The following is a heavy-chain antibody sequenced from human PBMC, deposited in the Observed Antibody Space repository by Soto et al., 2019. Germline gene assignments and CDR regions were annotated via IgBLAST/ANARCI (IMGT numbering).Heavy chain of an antibody. CDR1: GFSFSTW. J-gene: IGHJ4*02. D-gene: IGHD5-12*01. CDR2: INSDGSSI. CDR3: TRGASGYGNFDY. V-gene: IGHV3-74*01. Sequence: EVQLVESGGGVVQPGGSLRLSFAASGFSFSTWMHWVREAPGKGLEWLSRINSDGSSISYADSVKGRFTVSRDNAKNTLYLQINSLTAEDTAVYYCTRGASGYGNFDYWGQGVLLTVSS.